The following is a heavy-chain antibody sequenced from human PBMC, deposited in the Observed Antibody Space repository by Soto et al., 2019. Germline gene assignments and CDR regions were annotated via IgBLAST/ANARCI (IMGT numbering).Heavy chain of an antibody. V-gene: IGHV1-58*01. Sequence: QMQLVQSGPEVKKPGTSVKVSCKASGFTFTSSAVQWVRQARGQRLEWIGWIVVGSGNTNYAQKFQERVTITRDMSTSTAYMELSSLRSEDTAVYYCAADYSNYYYYYGMDVWGQGTTVTVSS. D-gene: IGHD4-4*01. CDR1: GFTFTSSA. CDR3: AADYSNYYYYYGMDV. J-gene: IGHJ6*02. CDR2: IVVGSGNT.